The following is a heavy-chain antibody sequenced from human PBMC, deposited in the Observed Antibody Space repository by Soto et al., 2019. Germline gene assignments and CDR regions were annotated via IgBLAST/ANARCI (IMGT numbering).Heavy chain of an antibody. CDR1: GLTLTNVW. Sequence: EVQLVESGGGLIQPGGSLRLSCAVSGLTLTNVWMNWLRQAPGKGLEWVGLIRSEPDGGTTNYAAPVKNRFTISRDNSKTTLYLQMNSLESEDTAVYYGGWGAAQFYESWGLGTLVTVSS. J-gene: IGHJ5*02. CDR3: GWGAAQFYES. D-gene: IGHD3-16*01. CDR2: IRSEPDGGTT. V-gene: IGHV3-15*07.